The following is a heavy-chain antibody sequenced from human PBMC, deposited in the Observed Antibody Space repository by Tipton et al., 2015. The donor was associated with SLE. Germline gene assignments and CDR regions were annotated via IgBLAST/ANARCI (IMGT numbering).Heavy chain of an antibody. D-gene: IGHD6-13*01. CDR1: GFTFSSYG. CDR2: ISASGGST. J-gene: IGHJ3*02. V-gene: IGHV3-23*01. Sequence: SLRLSCAASGFTFSSYGMHWVRQAPGKGLEWVSGISASGGSTYYVDSVKGRFTISRDNSKNTLYLQMNSLRVEDTAVYYCAKIAAAHTLAAFDIWGQGTMVTVSS. CDR3: AKIAAAHTLAAFDI.